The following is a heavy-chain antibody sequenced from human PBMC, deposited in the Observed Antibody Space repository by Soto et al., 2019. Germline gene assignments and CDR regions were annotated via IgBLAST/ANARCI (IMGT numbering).Heavy chain of an antibody. CDR2: INHSGST. CDR1: GGSFSGYY. J-gene: IGHJ4*02. D-gene: IGHD1-26*01. Sequence: QVQLQQWGAGLLKPSETLSLTCAVYGGSFSGYYWSWIRQPPGKGLEWSGEINHSGSTNYNPSLKSRVTRSVDTSKTQFSLKLSSVTAADTAVYYCARGRGVGATPRRPFDYWGQGPLVTVSS. CDR3: ARGRGVGATPRRPFDY. V-gene: IGHV4-34*01.